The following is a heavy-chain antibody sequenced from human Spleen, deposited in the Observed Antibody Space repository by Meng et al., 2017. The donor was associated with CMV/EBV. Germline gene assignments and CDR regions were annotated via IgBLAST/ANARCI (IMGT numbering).Heavy chain of an antibody. D-gene: IGHD1-7*01. CDR1: GFTVSPNH. J-gene: IGHJ6*02. CDR2: FYTGGNT. CDR3: ARGRNKWNYFDGLDV. V-gene: IGHV3-53*01. Sequence: GGSLRLSCAASGFTVSPNHMSWVRQAPGKGLECVSTFYTGGNTFYADSVKGRFTISRDNSKNTLYLQMNSLRVEDTAVYYCARGRNKWNYFDGLDVWGRGTTVTVSS.